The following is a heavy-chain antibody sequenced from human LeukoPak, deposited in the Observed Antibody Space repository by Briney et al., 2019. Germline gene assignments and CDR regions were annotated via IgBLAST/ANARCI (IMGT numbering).Heavy chain of an antibody. Sequence: PGGSLRLSCAASGFTFSSYGMHWVRQAPGKGLEWVAVIWYDGSNKYYAGSVKGRFTISRDNSKNTLYLQMNSLRAVDTAVYYCARDLDYGDEIPDYWGQGTLVTVSS. CDR2: IWYDGSNK. CDR3: ARDLDYGDEIPDY. J-gene: IGHJ4*02. CDR1: GFTFSSYG. V-gene: IGHV3-33*01. D-gene: IGHD4-17*01.